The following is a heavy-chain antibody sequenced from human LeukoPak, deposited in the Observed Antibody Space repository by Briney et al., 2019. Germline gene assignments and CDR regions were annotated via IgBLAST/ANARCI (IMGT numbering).Heavy chain of an antibody. CDR2: ISGSGGST. J-gene: IGHJ5*02. D-gene: IGHD3-22*01. CDR3: AKSEGSSGYSDWFDP. CDR1: GFTFSSYA. V-gene: IGHV3-23*01. Sequence: GGSLRLSCAASGFTFSSYAMSWVRQAPGKGLEWVSAISGSGGSTYYADSVKGRFTISRDNSKNTLYLQMNSLRAEDTAVYYCAKSEGSSGYSDWFDPWGQGTLVTVSS.